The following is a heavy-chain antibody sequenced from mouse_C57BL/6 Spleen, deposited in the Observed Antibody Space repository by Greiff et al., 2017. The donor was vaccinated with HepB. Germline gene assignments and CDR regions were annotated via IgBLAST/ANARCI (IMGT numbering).Heavy chain of an antibody. D-gene: IGHD2-2*01. CDR1: GYTFTSYW. Sequence: QVQLQQPGAELVKPGASVKLSCKASGYTFTSYWMQWVKQRPGQGLEWIGEIDTSDSYTNYNQKFKGKATLTVDTTSSTAYMQLSSLTSEDSAVYYCARNIYYGYDSFDYWGQGTTLTVSS. J-gene: IGHJ2*01. V-gene: IGHV1-50*01. CDR2: IDTSDSYT. CDR3: ARNIYYGYDSFDY.